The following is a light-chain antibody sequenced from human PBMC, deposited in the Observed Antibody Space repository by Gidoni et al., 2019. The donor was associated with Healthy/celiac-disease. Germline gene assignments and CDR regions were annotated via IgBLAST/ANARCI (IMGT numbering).Light chain of an antibody. V-gene: IGKV1-5*03. CDR3: QQYNSYDSWT. Sequence: DIQMTQSPSTLSASVGDRVTITCRASQSISSWLAWYQQKPGKAPKLLIYKASSLESGVPSRFSGSGSGTEFTITISSLQPDDFATYYCQQYNSYDSWTFGQGTKVEIK. CDR2: KAS. CDR1: QSISSW. J-gene: IGKJ1*01.